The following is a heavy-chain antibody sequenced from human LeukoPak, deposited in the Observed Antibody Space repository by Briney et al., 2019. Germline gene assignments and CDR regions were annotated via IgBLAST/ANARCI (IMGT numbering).Heavy chain of an antibody. CDR3: ARGDYDYVWGSYPLTYFDY. CDR2: INPNSGGT. J-gene: IGHJ4*02. Sequence: ASVKVSCKASGYTFTGYYMHWVRQAPGQGLEWMGWINPNSGGTNYAQKFQGRVTMNRDTSISTAYMELSRLRSDDTAVYYCARGDYDYVWGSYPLTYFDYWGQGTLVTVSS. V-gene: IGHV1-2*02. D-gene: IGHD3-16*02. CDR1: GYTFTGYY.